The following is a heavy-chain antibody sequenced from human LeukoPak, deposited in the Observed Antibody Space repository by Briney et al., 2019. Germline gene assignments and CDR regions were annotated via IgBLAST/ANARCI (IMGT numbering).Heavy chain of an antibody. V-gene: IGHV4-34*01. D-gene: IGHD4-11*01. J-gene: IGHJ4*02. Sequence: SETLSLTCAVYGGSFSGYYWSWTRQPPGKGLEWIGEINHSGSTNYNPSLKSRVTISVDTSKNQFFLKLSSVTAADTAVYYCARGNTVTTLYFDYWGQGTLVTVSS. CDR1: GGSFSGYY. CDR3: ARGNTVTTLYFDY. CDR2: INHSGST.